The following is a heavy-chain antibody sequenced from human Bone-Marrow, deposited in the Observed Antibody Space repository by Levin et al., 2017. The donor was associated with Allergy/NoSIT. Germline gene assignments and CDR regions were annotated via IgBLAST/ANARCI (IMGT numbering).Heavy chain of an antibody. J-gene: IGHJ4*02. CDR1: GYTFTRYA. D-gene: IGHD6-13*01. Sequence: ASVKVSCKASGYTFTRYAMNWLRQAPGQGLEWMGWINTDTGTPTFAPGFTGRFVFSLDSSVSTAYLQISSLEAADTAVYYCARGPQTYSTSWYWFDYWGQGNLVAVSS. CDR3: ARGPQTYSTSWYWFDY. V-gene: IGHV7-4-1*01. CDR2: INTDTGTP.